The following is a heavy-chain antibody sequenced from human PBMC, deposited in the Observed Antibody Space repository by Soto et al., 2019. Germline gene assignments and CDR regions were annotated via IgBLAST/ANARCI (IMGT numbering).Heavy chain of an antibody. V-gene: IGHV3-23*01. D-gene: IGHD2-15*01. CDR2: ISGSGGST. CDR3: AKDVGYCSGGSCLYDAFDS. CDR1: GFTFSSYA. Sequence: GGSLRLSCAASGFTFSSYAMSWVRQAPGKGLEWVSAISGSGGSTYYADSVKGRVTISRDNSKNTLYLQMNSLRAEDTAVYYCAKDVGYCSGGSCLYDAFDSWGQGTMVTVSS. J-gene: IGHJ3*02.